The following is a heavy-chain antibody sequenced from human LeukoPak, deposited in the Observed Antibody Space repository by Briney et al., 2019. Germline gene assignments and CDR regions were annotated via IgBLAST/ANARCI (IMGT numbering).Heavy chain of an antibody. V-gene: IGHV3-74*01. CDR3: AEGRTWFGDYYFDY. Sequence: GGSLRLSCAASGFTFSSYWMHWVRQAPGKGLVWVSRINSDGGSTSYTDSVKGRFTISRDNAKNTLYLQMNSLRAEDTAVYYCAEGRTWFGDYYFDYWGQGTLVTVSS. CDR2: INSDGGST. CDR1: GFTFSSYW. J-gene: IGHJ4*02. D-gene: IGHD3-10*01.